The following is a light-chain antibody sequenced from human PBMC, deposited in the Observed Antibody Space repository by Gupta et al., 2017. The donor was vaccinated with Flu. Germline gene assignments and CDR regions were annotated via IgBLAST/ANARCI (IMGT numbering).Light chain of an antibody. J-gene: IGKJ2*02. CDR3: QQHSNWPPCT. Sequence: EIVLTQSPATLSLSPGERATLSCRASQSVSSYLAWYQQKPGQAPRLLIYDASNRATGIPARFSGSGYGTDFTLTISSREPEDFAVYYCQQHSNWPPCTFGQGTKVDIK. V-gene: IGKV3-11*01. CDR1: QSVSSY. CDR2: DAS.